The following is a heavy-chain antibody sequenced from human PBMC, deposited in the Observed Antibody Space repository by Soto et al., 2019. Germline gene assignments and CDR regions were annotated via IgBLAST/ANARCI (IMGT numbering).Heavy chain of an antibody. V-gene: IGHV3-43*01. CDR2: ISWDGGST. J-gene: IGHJ4*02. CDR3: AKSPYYDSSGYPGGENYFDY. CDR1: GFTFDDYT. Sequence: DVQLVESGGVVVQPGGSLRLSCAASGFTFDDYTMHWVRQAPGKGLEWVSLISWDGGSTYYADSVKGRFTISRDNSKNSLYLQMKSLRTEDTALYYCAKSPYYDSSGYPGGENYFDYWGQGTLVTVSS. D-gene: IGHD3-22*01.